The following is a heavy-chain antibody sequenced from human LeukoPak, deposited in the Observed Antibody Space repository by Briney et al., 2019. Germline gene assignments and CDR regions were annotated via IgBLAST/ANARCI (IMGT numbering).Heavy chain of an antibody. J-gene: IGHJ4*02. V-gene: IGHV3-48*01. D-gene: IGHD2-8*02. CDR1: GFTFSSYS. Sequence: GGSLRLSCAASGFTFSSYSMNWVRQAPGKGLEWVSYISSSGSTIYYADSVKGRFTISRDNAKNSLYLQMNSLRAEDTAVYYCARERVLTPSGVVDYWGQGTLVTASS. CDR2: ISSSGSTI. CDR3: ARERVLTPSGVVDY.